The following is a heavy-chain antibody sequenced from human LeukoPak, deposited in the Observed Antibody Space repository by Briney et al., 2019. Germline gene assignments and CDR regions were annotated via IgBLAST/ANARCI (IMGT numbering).Heavy chain of an antibody. CDR3: ARRGYSNYLGAFDI. J-gene: IGHJ3*02. V-gene: IGHV3-48*04. CDR1: GFLFNSHH. CDR2: ITSSSSKI. Sequence: GGSLRLSCAASGFLFNSHHMNWVRQAPGKGLEWISYITSSSSKIYYADSVEGRFSISRDNAKKSVYLQMSSLRAEDTAVYYCARRGYSNYLGAFDIWGQGTMVTVSS. D-gene: IGHD4-11*01.